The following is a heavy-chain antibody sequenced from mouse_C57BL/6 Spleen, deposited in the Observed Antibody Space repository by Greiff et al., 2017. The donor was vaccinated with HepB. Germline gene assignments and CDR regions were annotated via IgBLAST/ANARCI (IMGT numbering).Heavy chain of an antibody. Sequence: DVQLVESGGGLVKPGGSLKLSCAASGFTFSDYGMHWVRQAPEKGLEWVAYISSGSSTIYYADTVKGRFTISRDNAKNTLFLQMTSLRSEDTAMYYCAREVPDYYGSSYFDYWGQGTTLTVSS. CDR2: ISSGSSTI. V-gene: IGHV5-17*01. J-gene: IGHJ2*01. CDR3: AREVPDYYGSSYFDY. D-gene: IGHD1-1*01. CDR1: GFTFSDYG.